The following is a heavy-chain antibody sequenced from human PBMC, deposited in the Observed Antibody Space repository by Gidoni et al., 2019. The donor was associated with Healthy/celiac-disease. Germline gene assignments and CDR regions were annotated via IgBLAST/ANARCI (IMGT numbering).Heavy chain of an antibody. CDR1: GGSISSSSYY. D-gene: IGHD3-22*01. CDR2: IYYSGST. J-gene: IGHJ4*02. Sequence: QLQLQESGPGLVKPSETLSLTCTVSGGSISSSSYYWGWIRQPPGKGLEWIGSIYYSGSTYYNPSLKSRVTISVDTSKNQFSLKLSSVTAADTAVYYCASGDSSGYYDYWGQGTLVTVSS. V-gene: IGHV4-39*01. CDR3: ASGDSSGYYDY.